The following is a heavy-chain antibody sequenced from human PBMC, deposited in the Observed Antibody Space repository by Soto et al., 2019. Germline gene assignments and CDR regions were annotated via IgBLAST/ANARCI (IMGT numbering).Heavy chain of an antibody. CDR2: ISYDGSNK. J-gene: IGHJ6*02. V-gene: IGHV3-30-3*01. Sequence: GGSLRLSCAASGFTFSSYAMHWVRQAPGKGLEWVAVISYDGSNKYYADSVKGRFTISRDNSKNTLYLQMNSLRAEDTAVYYCARDRYSSSWYSYYYRMDVWGQGTKVTVSS. CDR1: GFTFSSYA. D-gene: IGHD6-13*01. CDR3: ARDRYSSSWYSYYYRMDV.